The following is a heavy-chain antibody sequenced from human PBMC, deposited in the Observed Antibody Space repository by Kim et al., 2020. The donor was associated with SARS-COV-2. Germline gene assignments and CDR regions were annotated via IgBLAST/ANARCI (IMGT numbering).Heavy chain of an antibody. J-gene: IGHJ6*02. CDR2: ISWNRGSI. V-gene: IGHV3-9*01. CDR3: AKEWGTSSYYYYYAMDV. Sequence: GGSLRLSCAASGFTFGDYAMYWVRQAPGKGLEWVSGISWNRGSIGYADSVKGRFTISRDNAKNSLYLQMNSLRAEDTALYYCAKEWGTSSYYYYYAMDVWGQGTTVTVSS. D-gene: IGHD2-2*01. CDR1: GFTFGDYA.